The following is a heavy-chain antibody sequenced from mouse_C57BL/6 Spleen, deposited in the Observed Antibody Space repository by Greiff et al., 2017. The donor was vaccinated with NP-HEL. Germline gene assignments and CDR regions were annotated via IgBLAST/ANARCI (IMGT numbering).Heavy chain of an antibody. J-gene: IGHJ3*01. CDR2: ISSGGSYT. V-gene: IGHV5-6*01. CDR3: ARHGDYGNYGTY. D-gene: IGHD2-1*01. Sequence: EVKLMESGGDLVKPGGSLKLSCAASGFTFSSYGMSWVRQTPDKRLEWVATISSGGSYTYYPDSVKGRFTISRDNAKNTLYLQMSSLKSEDTAMYYCARHGDYGNYGTYWGQGTLVTVSA. CDR1: GFTFSSYG.